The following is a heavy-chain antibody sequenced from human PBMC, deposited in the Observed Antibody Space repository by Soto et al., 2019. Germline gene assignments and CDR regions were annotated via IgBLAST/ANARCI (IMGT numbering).Heavy chain of an antibody. CDR1: GGSFTGFY. CDR3: VRGQPHRITIFEVVIRSYDYGMDV. V-gene: IGHV4-34*01. CDR2: INYKGSS. J-gene: IGHJ6*02. Sequence: SETLSLTCAVYGGSFTGFYWTWIRQTPGKGLEWIGEINYKGSSYYNPSLESRISMAVDTSKNQFSLKLRSVTAADTAVYFCVRGQPHRITIFEVVIRSYDYGMDVWGQGTTVTVSS. D-gene: IGHD3-3*02.